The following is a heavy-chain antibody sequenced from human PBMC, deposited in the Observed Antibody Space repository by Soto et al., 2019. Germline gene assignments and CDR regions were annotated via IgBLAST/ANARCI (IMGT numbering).Heavy chain of an antibody. V-gene: IGHV1-18*04. CDR3: ARTCPLGACYKHDLYKYGLDV. CDR2: VSAYNGET. CDR1: GYTFTTYG. D-gene: IGHD2-21*02. J-gene: IGHJ6*02. Sequence: QIRLEQSESEVKKPGASVRVSCKASGYTFTTYGFSWVRQPPGQGLEWMGWVSAYNGETRLAERFQGRVTMTKVTATATGYLDLRCLRTDDTAVYYCARTCPLGACYKHDLYKYGLDVWSQGTTIIVSS.